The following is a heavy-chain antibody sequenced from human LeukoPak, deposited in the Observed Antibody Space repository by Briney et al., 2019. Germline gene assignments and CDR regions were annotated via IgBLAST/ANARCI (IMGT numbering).Heavy chain of an antibody. CDR3: ARHERYYDILTGYYIGWFDP. CDR1: GGSISSSSYY. Sequence: SETLSLTCTVSGGSISSSSYYWGWIRQPPGKGLEWIGSIYYSGSTYYNPSLKSRVTISVDTSKNQFSLKLSSVTAADTAVYYCARHERYYDILTGYYIGWFDPWGQGTLVTVSS. CDR2: IYYSGST. J-gene: IGHJ5*02. D-gene: IGHD3-9*01. V-gene: IGHV4-39*01.